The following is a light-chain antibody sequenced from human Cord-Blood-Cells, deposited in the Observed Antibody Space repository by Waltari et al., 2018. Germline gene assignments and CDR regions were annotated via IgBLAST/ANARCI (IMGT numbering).Light chain of an antibody. V-gene: IGLV1-47*01. CDR2: RNN. J-gene: IGLJ3*02. Sequence: QSVLTQPPSASGTPGQRVTISCSASSSNIGSTYVYWYQQLPGTAPKLLIYRNNQRPSGLPDLFSGSKSGTSASRAISGLRSEDEADYYCAAWDDSLSGWVFGGGTKLTVL. CDR1: SSNIGSTY. CDR3: AAWDDSLSGWV.